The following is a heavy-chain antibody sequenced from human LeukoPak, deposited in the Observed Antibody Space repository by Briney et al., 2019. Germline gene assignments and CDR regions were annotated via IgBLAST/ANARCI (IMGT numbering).Heavy chain of an antibody. CDR3: VRDGVRDGLYFGY. D-gene: IGHD5-24*01. J-gene: IGHJ4*02. V-gene: IGHV3-7*03. CDR2: INQDGRES. CDR1: GFSFSSHW. Sequence: GGSLRLSCAASGFSFSSHWMSWVRQAPGKGLEWVANINQDGRESQYVDSVKGRFTISRDNAKNSLYLQMNSLRAEDTAVYYCVRDGVRDGLYFGYWGQGTLVTVSS.